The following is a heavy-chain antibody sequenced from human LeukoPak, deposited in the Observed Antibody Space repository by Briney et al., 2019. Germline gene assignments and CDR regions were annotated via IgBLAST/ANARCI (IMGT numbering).Heavy chain of an antibody. CDR2: IVVGSGNT. J-gene: IGHJ6*03. Sequence: SVKVSCKASGFTFTSSAMQWVRQARGQRLEWIGWIVVGSGNTNYAQKFQERVTITRDTSTSKAYMELSSLRSEDTDVYYCAASPKSYYDSSGYRTVYYYYYMDVWGKGTTVTISS. D-gene: IGHD3-22*01. CDR1: GFTFTSSA. CDR3: AASPKSYYDSSGYRTVYYYYYMDV. V-gene: IGHV1-58*02.